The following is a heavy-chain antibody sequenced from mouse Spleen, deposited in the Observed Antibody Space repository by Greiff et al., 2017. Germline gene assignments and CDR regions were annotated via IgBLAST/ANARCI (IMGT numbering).Heavy chain of an antibody. CDR2: IDPEDGET. CDR3: ASPSYYGSSYGAWFAY. Sequence: DVKLQESGAELVKPGASVKLSCTASGFNIKDYYMHWVKQRTEQGLEWIGRIDPEDGETKYAPKFQGKATITADTSSNTAYLQLSSLTSEDTAVYYCASPSYYGSSYGAWFAYWGQGTLVTVSA. J-gene: IGHJ3*01. V-gene: IGHV14-2*01. D-gene: IGHD1-1*01. CDR1: GFNIKDYY.